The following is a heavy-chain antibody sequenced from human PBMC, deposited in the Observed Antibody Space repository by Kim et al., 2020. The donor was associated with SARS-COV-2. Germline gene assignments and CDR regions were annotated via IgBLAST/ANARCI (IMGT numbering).Heavy chain of an antibody. CDR3: ASSSSGWYEQYFQH. D-gene: IGHD6-19*01. V-gene: IGHV3-23*01. J-gene: IGHJ1*01. Sequence: ADSVKGRFTISRDNSKNTLYLQMNSLRAEDTAVYYCASSSSGWYEQYFQHWGQGTLVTVSS.